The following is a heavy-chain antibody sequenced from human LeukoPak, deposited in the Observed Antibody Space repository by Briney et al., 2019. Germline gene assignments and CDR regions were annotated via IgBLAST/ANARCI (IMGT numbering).Heavy chain of an antibody. CDR1: GFTFSTNA. CDR2: ISGSGSGGST. J-gene: IGHJ3*01. V-gene: IGHV3-23*01. D-gene: IGHD1-26*01. Sequence: GGSLRLSCAASGFTFSTNAMSWVRQAPGKGLEWVSTISGSGSGGSTYYADSVKGRFTISRDNSKNTLYLQMNSLRVEDTALYYCAKDRGGSSELGDAFDVWGQGTMVRVSS. CDR3: AKDRGGSSELGDAFDV.